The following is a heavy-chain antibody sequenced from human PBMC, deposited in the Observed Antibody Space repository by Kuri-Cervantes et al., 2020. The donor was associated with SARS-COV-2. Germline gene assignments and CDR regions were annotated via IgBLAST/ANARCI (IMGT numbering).Heavy chain of an antibody. CDR2: VSSDGTNQ. CDR1: GFTFNTCA. J-gene: IGHJ4*02. V-gene: IGHV3-30*04. CDR3: ARARVGVFDL. Sequence: LSLTCAASGFTFNTCAMHWVRQAPGKGLEWVAMVSSDGTNQSYADSVKGRFTISRDNSKNTLHLQIISLRTEDTGVFYCARARVGVFDLWGQGALVTVSS. D-gene: IGHD2-21*01.